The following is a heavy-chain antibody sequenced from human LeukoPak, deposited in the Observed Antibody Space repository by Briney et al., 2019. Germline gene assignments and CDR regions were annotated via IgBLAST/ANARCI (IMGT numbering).Heavy chain of an antibody. V-gene: IGHV3-74*01. J-gene: IGHJ4*02. Sequence: GGSLRLSCAASGFTFSSYWMHWVRQAPGKGLVWVSRINTDGSSTSYADSVKGRFTISRDNAKNTLCLQMNSLRAEDTAVYYCAREPLDTAMAGGDYWGQGTLVTVSS. CDR2: INTDGSST. CDR1: GFTFSSYW. D-gene: IGHD5-18*01. CDR3: AREPLDTAMAGGDY.